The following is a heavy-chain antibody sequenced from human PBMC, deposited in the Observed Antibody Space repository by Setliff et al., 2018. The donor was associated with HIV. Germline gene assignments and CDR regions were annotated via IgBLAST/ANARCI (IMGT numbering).Heavy chain of an antibody. J-gene: IGHJ4*02. CDR3: ARGGVFCGRDSCSYFDY. Sequence: ASETLSLTCNVSGDSIISGNYFWTWIRQRPGKGLEYIGHIYFSGSATYDPSLKSQFSMSIDTSKNQFSLKVTSVTAADTAVYYCARGGVFCGRDSCSYFDYWGQGILVTVSS. D-gene: IGHD2-21*02. CDR2: IYFSGSA. CDR1: GDSIISGNYF. V-gene: IGHV4-31*01.